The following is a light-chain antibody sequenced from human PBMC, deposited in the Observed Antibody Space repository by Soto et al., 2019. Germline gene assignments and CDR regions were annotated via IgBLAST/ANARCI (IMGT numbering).Light chain of an antibody. CDR2: DAS. CDR1: QRVSSY. J-gene: IGKJ2*01. CDR3: QQRSNWPPYT. Sequence: EIVLTQSPATLSLCPGERATLSCRASQRVSSYLAWYQQKPGQAPRLLIYDASNRATGIPARFSGSGSVTDFNLTICSLEPEDFTVYYCQQRSNWPPYTFDQGTKLEIK. V-gene: IGKV3-11*01.